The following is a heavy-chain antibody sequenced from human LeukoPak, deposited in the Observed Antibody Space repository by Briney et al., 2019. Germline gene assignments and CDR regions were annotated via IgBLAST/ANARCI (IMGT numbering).Heavy chain of an antibody. CDR3: TTDLLRGSVARC. CDR1: GFTFSNAW. J-gene: IGHJ4*02. D-gene: IGHD3-10*01. Sequence: GGSLRLSCAASGFTFSNAWMSWVRQAPGKGLEWVGRIKSKTDGGTTDYAAPVKGRFTISRDDSKNTLYLQMNSLKTEDTAVYYCTTDLLRGSVARCWGQGTLVTVSS. CDR2: IKSKTDGGTT. V-gene: IGHV3-15*01.